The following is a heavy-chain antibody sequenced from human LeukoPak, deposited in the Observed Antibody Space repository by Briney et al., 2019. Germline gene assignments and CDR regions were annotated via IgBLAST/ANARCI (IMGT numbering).Heavy chain of an antibody. CDR3: ARASGWLDYYYYYMDV. CDR1: GYTFTGYY. D-gene: IGHD6-19*01. CDR2: INPNSGGT. J-gene: IGHJ6*03. V-gene: IGHV1-2*02. Sequence: GASVKVSCKASGYTFTGYYMHWVRQAPGQGLEWMGWINPNSGGTNYAQKFQGRVTMTRDTSISTAYMELSRQRSDDTAVYYCARASGWLDYYYYYMDVWGKGTTVTVSS.